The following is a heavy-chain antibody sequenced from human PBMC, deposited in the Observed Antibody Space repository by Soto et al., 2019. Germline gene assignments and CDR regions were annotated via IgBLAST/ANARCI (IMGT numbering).Heavy chain of an antibody. CDR2: ISYDGSNK. CDR1: GFTFSSYG. CDR3: AKSSTPSAFDY. V-gene: IGHV3-30*18. Sequence: QVQLVESGGGVVQPGRSLRLSCAASGFTFSSYGMHWVRQAPGKGLEWVAVISYDGSNKYYADSVKGRFTISRDNSKNTLYLQMNSLRAEDTAVYYCAKSSTPSAFDYWGQGTLVTVSS. D-gene: IGHD2-2*01. J-gene: IGHJ4*02.